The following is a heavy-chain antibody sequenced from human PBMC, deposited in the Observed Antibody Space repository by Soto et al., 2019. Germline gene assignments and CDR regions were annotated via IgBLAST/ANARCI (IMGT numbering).Heavy chain of an antibody. CDR1: GFTFSSYG. J-gene: IGHJ6*02. CDR3: AKAPGYSSSGTQYYYYYYGMDV. V-gene: IGHV3-30*18. Sequence: QVQLVESGGGVVQPGRSLRLSCAASGFTFSSYGMHWVRQAPGKGLEWVAVISYDGSNKYYADSVKGRFTISRDNSKNTLYLQMNSLRAEDTAVYYCAKAPGYSSSGTQYYYYYYGMDVWGQGTTVTVSS. D-gene: IGHD6-13*01. CDR2: ISYDGSNK.